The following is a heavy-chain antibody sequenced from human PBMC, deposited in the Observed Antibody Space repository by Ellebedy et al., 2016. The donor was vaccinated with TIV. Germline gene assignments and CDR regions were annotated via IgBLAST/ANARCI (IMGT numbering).Heavy chain of an antibody. D-gene: IGHD3-22*01. V-gene: IGHV1-69*13. Sequence: SVKVSXXASGGTFSSYAISWVRQAPGQGLEWMGGIIPIFGTANYAQKFQGRVTITADESTSTAYMELSSLRSEDTAVYYCAREYYDSRYGMDVWGQGTTVTVSS. J-gene: IGHJ6*02. CDR1: GGTFSSYA. CDR3: AREYYDSRYGMDV. CDR2: IIPIFGTA.